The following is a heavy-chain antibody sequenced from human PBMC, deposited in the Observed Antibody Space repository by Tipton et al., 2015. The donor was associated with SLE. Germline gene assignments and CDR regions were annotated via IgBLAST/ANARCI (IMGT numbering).Heavy chain of an antibody. CDR3: ARVLDVLDY. Sequence: LRLSCSVSGVSISTYYWSWIRQSPGKGLEWIGFFYFSGSSQYNPSLKSRVAISADTSNNQFSLELRSVTAADTAVYYCARVLDVLDYWGQGTLVTVSS. CDR1: GVSISTYY. J-gene: IGHJ4*02. CDR2: FYFSGSS. D-gene: IGHD6-6*01. V-gene: IGHV4-59*01.